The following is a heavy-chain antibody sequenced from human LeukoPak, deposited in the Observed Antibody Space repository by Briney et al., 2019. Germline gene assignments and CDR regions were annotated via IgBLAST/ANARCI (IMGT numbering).Heavy chain of an antibody. CDR1: GGSVSSAYYY. Sequence: SETLSLTCTVSGGSVSSAYYYWGWLRQPPGKGLEWIGTIYYNGNTYYNPSLKSRVTISVDTSKNQFSLKLSSVTAADTTLYYCARQPAVAAGGNYFDYWGQGTLVTVSS. J-gene: IGHJ4*02. V-gene: IGHV4-39*01. D-gene: IGHD6-13*01. CDR2: IYYNGNT. CDR3: ARQPAVAAGGNYFDY.